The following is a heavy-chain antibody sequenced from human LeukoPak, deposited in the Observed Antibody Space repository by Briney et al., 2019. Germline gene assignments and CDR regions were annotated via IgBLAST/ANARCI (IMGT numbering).Heavy chain of an antibody. V-gene: IGHV1-2*02. J-gene: IGHJ5*02. CDR2: INPDSGGT. CDR3: ARDLGEQWLVQSNWFDP. D-gene: IGHD6-19*01. CDR1: GYTFTGYY. Sequence: ASVKVSCKASGYTFTGYYMNWVRQAPGQGLEWMGWINPDSGGTNYAQKFQGRVTMTRDTSISTAYMELTRLRSDDTAVYYCARDLGEQWLVQSNWFDPWGQGTLVTVSS.